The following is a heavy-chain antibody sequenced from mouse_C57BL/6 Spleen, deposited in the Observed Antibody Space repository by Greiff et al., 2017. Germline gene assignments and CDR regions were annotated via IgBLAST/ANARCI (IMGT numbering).Heavy chain of an antibody. J-gene: IGHJ3*01. CDR2: IDPETGGT. V-gene: IGHV1-15*01. CDR3: TRDNWGPLGY. CDR1: GYTFTDYE. Sequence: QVQLQQSGAELVRPGASVTLSCKASGYTFTDYEMHWVKQTPVHGLELIGAIDPETGGTAYNQKFKGKAILTADKSSSTAYMELRSLTSEDSAVYYCTRDNWGPLGYWGQGTLVTVSA. D-gene: IGHD4-1*01.